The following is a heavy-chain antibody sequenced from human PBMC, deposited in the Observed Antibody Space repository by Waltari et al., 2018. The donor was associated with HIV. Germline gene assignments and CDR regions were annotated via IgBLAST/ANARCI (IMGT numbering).Heavy chain of an antibody. V-gene: IGHV3-15*01. J-gene: IGHJ4*02. CDR2: IKSNTDGGTT. CDR3: TTVGGGTRDY. CDR1: GFTFSDAW. D-gene: IGHD3-16*01. Sequence: EVLLVESGGGLGKPGGSLRLYCAASGFTFSDAWMSWVRQAPGKGLEWVGRIKSNTDGGTTDYAAPVKGRFTISRDDSKTMLYLEMNSLKTEDTAVYYCTTVGGGTRDYWGQGTLITVSS.